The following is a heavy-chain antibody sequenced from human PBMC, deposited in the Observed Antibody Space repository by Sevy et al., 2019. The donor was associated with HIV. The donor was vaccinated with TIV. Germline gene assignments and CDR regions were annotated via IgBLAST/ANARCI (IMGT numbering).Heavy chain of an antibody. CDR3: ARGGYYDPGAFDI. Sequence: GGSLRLSCAASEFTFSGYWMHWVRQAPGKGLVWVSRINSDGSSTTYADSVKGRFTISRDNAKNTLYLQMNSLRAEDTAVYYCARGGYYDPGAFDIWGQGTMVTVSS. CDR1: EFTFSGYW. J-gene: IGHJ3*02. V-gene: IGHV3-74*01. CDR2: INSDGSST. D-gene: IGHD3-22*01.